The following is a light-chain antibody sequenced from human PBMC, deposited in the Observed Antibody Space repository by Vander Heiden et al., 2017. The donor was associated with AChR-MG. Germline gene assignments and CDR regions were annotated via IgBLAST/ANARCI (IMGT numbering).Light chain of an antibody. CDR3: AAWDDSLSGYVV. V-gene: IGLV1-47*01. J-gene: IGLJ2*01. CDR1: SSNIGSKY. CDR2: RNN. Sequence: QSVLTQPPSASGTPGHRVTISCSGSSSNIGSKYVYWYQQLPGTAPKLLIDRNNQRPSGVPDRFSGSKSGTSASLAISGLRSEDEADYYCAAWDDSLSGYVVFGGGTKLTVL.